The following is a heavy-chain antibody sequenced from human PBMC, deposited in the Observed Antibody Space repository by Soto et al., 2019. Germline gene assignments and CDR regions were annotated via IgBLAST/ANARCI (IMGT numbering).Heavy chain of an antibody. CDR1: GGSISSSSYY. D-gene: IGHD3-9*01. Sequence: SETLSLTCTVSGGSISSSSYYWGWIRQPPGKGLEWIGSIYYSGSTYYNPSLKSRVTISVDTSKNQFSLKLSSVTAADTAVYYCARQQPYYDILTGRPSLFDYWGQGTLVTVSS. CDR2: IYYSGST. CDR3: ARQQPYYDILTGRPSLFDY. V-gene: IGHV4-39*01. J-gene: IGHJ4*02.